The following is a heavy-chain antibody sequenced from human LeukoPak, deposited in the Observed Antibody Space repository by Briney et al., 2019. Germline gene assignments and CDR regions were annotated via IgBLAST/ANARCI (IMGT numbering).Heavy chain of an antibody. CDR3: ARGGLDCSSTSCYGNWFDP. J-gene: IGHJ5*02. Sequence: PSETLSLTCAVYGGSFSGYYWSWIRQHPGKGLEWIGYIYYSGSTYYNPSLKSRVTISVDTSKNQFSLKLSSVTAADTAVYYCARGGLDCSSTSCYGNWFDPWGQGTLVTVSS. V-gene: IGHV4-31*11. CDR1: GGSFSGYY. CDR2: IYYSGST. D-gene: IGHD2-2*01.